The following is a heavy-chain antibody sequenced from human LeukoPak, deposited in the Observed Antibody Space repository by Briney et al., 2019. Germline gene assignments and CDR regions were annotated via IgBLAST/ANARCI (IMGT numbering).Heavy chain of an antibody. CDR3: ANLGMGIDY. V-gene: IGHV3-30*02. Sequence: GGSLRLSXAASGFTFSSYDMHWVRQSPGKGLEWVAFIRYDGSNKHYADSVKGRFTISRDNSKNTLYLQMNSLRAEDTAVYLCANLGMGIDYWGQGTLVTVST. J-gene: IGHJ4*02. D-gene: IGHD7-27*01. CDR2: IRYDGSNK. CDR1: GFTFSSYD.